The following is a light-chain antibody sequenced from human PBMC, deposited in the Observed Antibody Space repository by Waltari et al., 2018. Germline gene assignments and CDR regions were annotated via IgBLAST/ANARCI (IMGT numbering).Light chain of an antibody. CDR1: TGAVTSGSY. J-gene: IGLJ3*02. CDR2: STA. CDR3: LLYYGDALWV. Sequence: QAVVTQEPSLTVSPGGTVTLTCGSSTGAVTSGSYPNWFQQNPVQPPRPLIYSTANKPSWTPARFSGSLLGGKAALTVSGVQPDDEAEYYCLLYYGDALWVFGGGTKVTVL. V-gene: IGLV7-43*01.